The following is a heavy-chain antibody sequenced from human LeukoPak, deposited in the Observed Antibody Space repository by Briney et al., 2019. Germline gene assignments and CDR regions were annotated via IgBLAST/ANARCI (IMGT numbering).Heavy chain of an antibody. D-gene: IGHD4-17*01. CDR3: ARDSDGDYGGILDY. CDR1: GFTITTYA. J-gene: IGHJ4*02. CDR2: ISDNGDSI. V-gene: IGHV3-23*01. Sequence: GGSLRLSCVASGFTITTYAMNWVRQAPGKGLEWVSGISDNGDSIYYADSVKGRFTISRDNSKNTLYLQMNSLRAEDTAVYYCARDSDGDYGGILDYWGQGTLVTVSS.